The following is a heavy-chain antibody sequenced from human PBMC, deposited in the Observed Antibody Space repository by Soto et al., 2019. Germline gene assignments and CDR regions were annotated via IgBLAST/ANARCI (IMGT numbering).Heavy chain of an antibody. D-gene: IGHD3-9*01. CDR2: INHSGST. CDR3: ARAGYDILTGYYNRGYYYYGMDV. CDR1: GGSFSGYY. J-gene: IGHJ6*02. V-gene: IGHV4-34*01. Sequence: SATLSLTCALYGGSFSGYYWSWIRQPPGKGLEWIGEINHSGSTNYNPSLKSRVTISVDTSKNQFSLKLSSVTAADTAVYYCARAGYDILTGYYNRGYYYYGMDVWGQGTTVT.